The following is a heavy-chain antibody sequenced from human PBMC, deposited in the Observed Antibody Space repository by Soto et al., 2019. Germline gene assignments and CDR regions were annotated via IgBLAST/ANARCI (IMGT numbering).Heavy chain of an antibody. D-gene: IGHD1-1*01. J-gene: IGHJ6*02. CDR1: GFTFRTFA. CDR3: ARDKKPFNWSPSILKSYYYGMDV. Sequence: QVQLAESGGRVVQPGRSLRLSCAASGFTFRTFAMHWVRQAPGKGLEWVAVISIDGSIKYFLDSVKGRFTISRDNSNNTLSLQMDSLRAEDTAVYYCARDKKPFNWSPSILKSYYYGMDVWGQGTTVTVSS. V-gene: IGHV3-30-3*01. CDR2: ISIDGSIK.